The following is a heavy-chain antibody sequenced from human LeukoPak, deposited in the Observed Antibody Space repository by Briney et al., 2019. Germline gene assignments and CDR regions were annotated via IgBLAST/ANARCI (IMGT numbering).Heavy chain of an antibody. CDR2: ISGSGGST. J-gene: IGHJ4*02. D-gene: IGHD3-22*01. CDR1: GFNFSSYS. V-gene: IGHV3-23*01. CDR3: AKDRFYYNY. Sequence: GGSLRLSCTASGFNFSSYSMSWVRQAPGKGLEWVSAISGSGGSTYYADSVKGRFTISRDNSKNTLYLQMNSLRAEDTAVYYCAKDRFYYNYWGQGTLVTVSS.